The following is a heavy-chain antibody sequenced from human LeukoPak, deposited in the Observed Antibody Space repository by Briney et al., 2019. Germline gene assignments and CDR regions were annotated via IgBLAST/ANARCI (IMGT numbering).Heavy chain of an antibody. Sequence: PSETLSLICAVYGGSFRGYYWSWLRQPPGKAVEGFREINHKESTNFNPSRKSRVPISVDTSKNQFSLKLSSVTTADTAVYYCARQVPAAANSFWFDPWGQGTLVTVSS. V-gene: IGHV4-34*01. CDR2: INHKEST. D-gene: IGHD2-2*01. CDR1: GGSFRGYY. CDR3: ARQVPAAANSFWFDP. J-gene: IGHJ5*02.